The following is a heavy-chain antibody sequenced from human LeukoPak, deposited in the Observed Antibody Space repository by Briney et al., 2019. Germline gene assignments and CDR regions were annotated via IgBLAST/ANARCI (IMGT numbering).Heavy chain of an antibody. J-gene: IGHJ5*02. CDR1: GFTFDDYG. CDR2: INWNGGST. CDR3: ARDHYNYDPNNWFDP. V-gene: IGHV3-20*04. Sequence: PGGSLRLSCAASGFTFDDYGMSWVRQAPGKGLEWVSGINWNGGSTGYADSVKGRFTISRDNAKNSLYLQMNSLRAEDTALYYCARDHYNYDPNNWFDPWGQGTLVTVSS. D-gene: IGHD5-24*01.